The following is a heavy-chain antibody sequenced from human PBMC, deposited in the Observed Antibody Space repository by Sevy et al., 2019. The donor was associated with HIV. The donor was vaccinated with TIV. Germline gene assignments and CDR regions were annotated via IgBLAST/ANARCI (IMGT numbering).Heavy chain of an antibody. CDR1: GFSFSAYW. CDR2: IKPDGSDK. V-gene: IGHV3-7*01. J-gene: IGHJ4*02. Sequence: GGSLRLSCAASGFSFSAYWINWVRQAPGKGLEWVANIKPDGSDKHYVDSAEGRFTISRDNAKNSLYLQMNSLRVEDTAMYYCAQESFGRFDSRGQGTLVTVSS. CDR3: AQESFGRFDS. D-gene: IGHD1-26*01.